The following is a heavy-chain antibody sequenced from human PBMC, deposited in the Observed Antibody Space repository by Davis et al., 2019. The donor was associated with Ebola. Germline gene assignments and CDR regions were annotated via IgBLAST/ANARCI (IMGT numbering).Heavy chain of an antibody. D-gene: IGHD2/OR15-2a*01. CDR1: GYSFTTYW. Sequence: GESLKTSCKGSGYSFTTYWIAWVRQTPAKGLEWMGIIYPGDSDTRYSPSFEGQVTISVDRSISTAYLQWSSLKASDTALYYCARQASLYGNIDYWGQGTLVTVSS. V-gene: IGHV5-51*01. CDR3: ARQASLYGNIDY. CDR2: IYPGDSDT. J-gene: IGHJ4*02.